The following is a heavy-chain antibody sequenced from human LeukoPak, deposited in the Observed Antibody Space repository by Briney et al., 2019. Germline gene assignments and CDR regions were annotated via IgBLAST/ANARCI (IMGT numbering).Heavy chain of an antibody. V-gene: IGHV3-48*04. CDR1: GFTFSSYS. CDR2: TSSSSSTI. J-gene: IGHJ4*02. D-gene: IGHD1-26*01. CDR3: AKDGKNYFDY. Sequence: GGSLRLSCAASGFTFSSYSMNWVRQAPGKGLEWVSYTSSSSSTIYYADSVKGRFTISRDNSKNSLSLQMNSLRAEDTALYYCAKDGKNYFDYWGQGTLVTVSS.